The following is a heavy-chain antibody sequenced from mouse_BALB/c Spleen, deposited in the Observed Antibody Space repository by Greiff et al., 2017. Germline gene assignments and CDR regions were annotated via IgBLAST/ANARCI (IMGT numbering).Heavy chain of an antibody. V-gene: IGHV3-6*02. CDR1: GYSITSGYY. D-gene: IGHD1-2*01. CDR2: ISYDGSN. Sequence: EVKLMESGPGLVKPSQSLSLACSVTGYSITSGYYWNWIRQFPGNKLEWMGYISYDGSNNYNPSLKNRISITRDTSKNQFFLKLNSVTTEDTATYYCARGGLRPFAYWGQGTLVTVSA. CDR3: ARGGLRPFAY. J-gene: IGHJ3*01.